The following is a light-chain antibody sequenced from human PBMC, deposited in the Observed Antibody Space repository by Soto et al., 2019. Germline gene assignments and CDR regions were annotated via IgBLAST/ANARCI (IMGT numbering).Light chain of an antibody. Sequence: EIVVPRWLATWPLWPEKGGTRTFRASQSVSSYLAWYQQKPGQAPRLLIYDASNRATGIPARFSGRGSGTDFTLTLSSLEPAESAVYFGQQRSHCETLGQGTKVDIK. CDR1: QSVSSY. J-gene: IGKJ1*01. CDR2: DAS. V-gene: IGKV3-11*01. CDR3: QQRSHCET.